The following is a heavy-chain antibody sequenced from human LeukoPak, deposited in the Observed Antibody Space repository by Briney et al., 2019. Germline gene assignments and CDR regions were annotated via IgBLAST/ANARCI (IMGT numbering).Heavy chain of an antibody. CDR3: ARDMNTVYNYGYEY. CDR1: GFTFSSYW. J-gene: IGHJ4*02. V-gene: IGHV3-7*03. D-gene: IGHD5-18*01. CDR2: IKEDGSEK. Sequence: GGSLRLSCAASGFTFSSYWMSWVRQAPGKGLEWVAIIKEDGSEKYYGDSVKGRFTISRDNAKNSLYLQMNSLRAEDTAVYYCARDMNTVYNYGYEYWGQGTLVTVSS.